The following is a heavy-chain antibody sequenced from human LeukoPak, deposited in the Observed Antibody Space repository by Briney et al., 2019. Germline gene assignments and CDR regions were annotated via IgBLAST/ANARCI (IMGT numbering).Heavy chain of an antibody. CDR2: IIPIFGTT. D-gene: IGHD6-13*01. V-gene: IGHV1-69*06. CDR3: ARSSIIAAAGPYYFDY. J-gene: IGHJ4*02. CDR1: GYTFTGYS. Sequence: SVKVSCKASGYTFTGYSIHWVRQAPGQGLEWMGGIIPIFGTTNYAQKFQGRVTITADKSTSTAYMELSSLRSEDTAVYYCARSSIIAAAGPYYFDYWGQGTLVTVSS.